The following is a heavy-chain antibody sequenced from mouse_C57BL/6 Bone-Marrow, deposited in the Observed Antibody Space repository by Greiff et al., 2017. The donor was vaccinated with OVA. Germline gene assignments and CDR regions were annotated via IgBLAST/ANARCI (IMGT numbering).Heavy chain of an antibody. CDR1: GFNIKDDY. Sequence: VQLKESGAELVRPGASVKLSCTASGFNIKDDYMHWVKQRPEQGLEWIGWIDPENGDTEYASKFQGKATITADTSSNTAYLQLSSLTSEDTAVYYCTRGVYFDYWGQGTTLTVSS. CDR2: IDPENGDT. V-gene: IGHV14-4*01. CDR3: TRGVYFDY. J-gene: IGHJ2*01.